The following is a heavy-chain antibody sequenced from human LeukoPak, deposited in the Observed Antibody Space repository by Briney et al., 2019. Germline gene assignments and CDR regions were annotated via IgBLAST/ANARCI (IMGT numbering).Heavy chain of an antibody. CDR3: ARGGYCSGGSCYPLGS. D-gene: IGHD2-15*01. Sequence: PGGSLRLSCAASGFTFSSYGMHWVRQAPGKGLEWVANIKQDGSEKYYVDSVKGRFTISRDNAKNSLYLQMNSLRAEDTAVYYCARGGYCSGGSCYPLGSWGQGTLVTVSS. CDR2: IKQDGSEK. J-gene: IGHJ5*02. CDR1: GFTFSSYG. V-gene: IGHV3-7*01.